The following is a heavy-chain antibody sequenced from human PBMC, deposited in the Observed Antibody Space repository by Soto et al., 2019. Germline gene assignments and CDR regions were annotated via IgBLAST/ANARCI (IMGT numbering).Heavy chain of an antibody. Sequence: EVQLVESGGGLVQPGGSLRLSCEASGFTFGTYWMTWVRQPPGKGLECVADIKPDGSERYYVDSVKGRFTISRDNAKNSLYLHMTSLRAEDAAVYYCATDLSWEHYWGQGTLVTVSS. CDR3: ATDLSWEHY. CDR2: IKPDGSER. V-gene: IGHV3-7*04. J-gene: IGHJ4*02. D-gene: IGHD2-15*01. CDR1: GFTFGTYW.